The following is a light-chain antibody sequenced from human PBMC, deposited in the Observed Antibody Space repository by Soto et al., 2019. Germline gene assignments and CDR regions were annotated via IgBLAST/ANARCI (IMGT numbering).Light chain of an antibody. CDR1: SNIGAGYD. J-gene: IGLJ2*01. V-gene: IGLV1-40*01. Sequence: QSVLTQPPSVSGAPGQRVTISCTGSSNIGAGYDVHWYQQLPGTAPKLLIYGNSNRPSGVPDRFSGSKSGTSASLAITGLQAEDEADYYCQSYDSSLSAVVFGGGTKVTVL. CDR2: GNS. CDR3: QSYDSSLSAVV.